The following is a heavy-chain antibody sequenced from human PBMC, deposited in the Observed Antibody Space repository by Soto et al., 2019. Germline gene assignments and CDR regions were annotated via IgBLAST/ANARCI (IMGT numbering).Heavy chain of an antibody. Sequence: GESLKISCAASGFTFSNYAMSWVRQAPGKGLEWVSAIRGSDDSTYYADSVKGRFTISRDSSKNTLYLQMNSLRAEDTAVYYCARGSGSYYSLRYWGQGTLVTVSS. CDR2: IRGSDDST. CDR3: ARGSGSYYSLRY. CDR1: GFTFSNYA. J-gene: IGHJ4*02. D-gene: IGHD3-10*01. V-gene: IGHV3-23*01.